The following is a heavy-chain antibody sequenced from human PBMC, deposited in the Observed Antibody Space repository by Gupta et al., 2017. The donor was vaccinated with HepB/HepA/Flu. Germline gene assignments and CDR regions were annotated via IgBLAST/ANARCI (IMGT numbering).Heavy chain of an antibody. V-gene: IGHV4-34*01. J-gene: IGHJ4*02. D-gene: IGHD2-2*01. Sequence: QVQLQQWGAGLLKPSETLSLTCAVYGGSFSGYYWSWIRQPPGKGLEWIGEINHSGSTNYNPSLKSRVTISVDTSKNQFSLKLSSVTAADTAVYYCARLGYCSSTSCSKDQNFDYWGQGTLVTVSS. CDR2: INHSGST. CDR3: ARLGYCSSTSCSKDQNFDY. CDR1: GGSFSGYY.